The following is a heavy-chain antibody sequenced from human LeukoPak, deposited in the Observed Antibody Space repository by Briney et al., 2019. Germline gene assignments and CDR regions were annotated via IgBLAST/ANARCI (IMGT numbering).Heavy chain of an antibody. CDR3: AKDANYGGNSILFDY. CDR1: GFTFSSYG. Sequence: GGSLRLSCAASGFTFSSYGMHWVRQAPGKGLEWVAVISYDGSNKYYADSVKCRFTISRDNSKNTLYLQMNSLRAENTAVYYCAKDANYGGNSILFDYSGQGTLVTVSS. V-gene: IGHV3-30*18. D-gene: IGHD4-23*01. CDR2: ISYDGSNK. J-gene: IGHJ4*02.